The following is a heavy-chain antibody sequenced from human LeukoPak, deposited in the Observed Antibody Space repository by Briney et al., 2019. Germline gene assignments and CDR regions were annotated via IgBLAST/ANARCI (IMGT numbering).Heavy chain of an antibody. V-gene: IGHV4-39*01. D-gene: IGHD3-9*01. Sequence: SETLSLTCTVSGDSMTLRTYYWGWIRQPPGMGLEWIGLIYHSGSAYYNASLESRVAISIDTSKGQFSLRLTSVAAADTALYFCARITLFRARYCDPPAGPWGFDSWGQGALVIVSS. CDR2: IYHSGSA. CDR3: ARITLFRARYCDPPAGPWGFDS. CDR1: GDSMTLRTYY. J-gene: IGHJ4*02.